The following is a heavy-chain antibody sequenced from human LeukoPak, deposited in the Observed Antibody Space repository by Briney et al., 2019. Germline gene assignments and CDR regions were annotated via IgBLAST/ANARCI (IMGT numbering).Heavy chain of an antibody. V-gene: IGHV4-38-2*02. J-gene: IGHJ4*02. D-gene: IGHD1-26*01. Sequence: SETLSLTCTVSGYSISSGYYWGWIRQPPGKGLEWIGSIYHSGSTYYNPSLKSRVTISVDTSKNQFSLKLSSVIAADTAVYYCARVGGGHLGYWGQGTLVTVSS. CDR2: IYHSGST. CDR3: ARVGGGHLGY. CDR1: GYSISSGYY.